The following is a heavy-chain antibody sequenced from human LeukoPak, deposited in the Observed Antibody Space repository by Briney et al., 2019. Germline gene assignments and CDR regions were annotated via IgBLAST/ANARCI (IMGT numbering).Heavy chain of an antibody. CDR1: LHLKCYR. Sequence: GGSVRHLRSASWLHLKCYRVNWVPPAPGKGREGGSYISSSSSTIYYADSVKGRFTISKDNTKNSLYLLMNSLRAEDPAEYYCAREYYDFRCGQFDPWGQGTLVTVSS. CDR3: AREYYDFRCGQFDP. V-gene: IGHV3-48*01. CDR2: ISSSSSTI. D-gene: IGHD3-3*01. J-gene: IGHJ5*02.